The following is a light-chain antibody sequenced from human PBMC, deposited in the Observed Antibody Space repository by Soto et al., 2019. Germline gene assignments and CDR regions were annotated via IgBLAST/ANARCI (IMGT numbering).Light chain of an antibody. CDR1: QGISSY. CDR3: QQYYSYPPT. Sequence: AIRMTQSPSSLSASTGDRVTITCRASQGISSYLAWYQQKPGKAPKLLIYAASTLQSGFPSRYSGSGSEPDFPLTISCLQSEDFATYYCQQYYSYPPTFCPGTKVDI. V-gene: IGKV1-8*01. J-gene: IGKJ3*01. CDR2: AAS.